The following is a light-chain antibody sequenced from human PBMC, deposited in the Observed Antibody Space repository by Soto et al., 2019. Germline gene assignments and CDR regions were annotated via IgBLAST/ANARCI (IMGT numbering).Light chain of an antibody. CDR1: QSISSW. CDR3: QQYNSYPWT. J-gene: IGKJ1*01. CDR2: DAS. Sequence: DIQMTQSPSTLSASVGDRVTITCRASQSISSWLAWYQQKPGKAPMLLIYDASSLESGGPSRFSGSGSGTEFTLTSSSLQSDDFATYDCQQYNSYPWTFGQGTKVDIK. V-gene: IGKV1-5*01.